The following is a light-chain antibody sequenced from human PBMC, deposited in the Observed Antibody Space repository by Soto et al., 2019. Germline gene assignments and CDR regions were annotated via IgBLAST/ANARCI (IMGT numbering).Light chain of an antibody. V-gene: IGKV3-11*01. CDR2: DAA. Sequence: EIVLTQSPATLSLSPGERAALSCRASQSVRRYLAWYRQRPGQPHRIIIYDAANRAAGMQARFSGSGFGTDFSLTIKNIEPEDFEVYYCKKRNSWQINCGNGPRRAIK. CDR1: QSVRRY. CDR3: KKRNSWQIN. J-gene: IGKJ5*01.